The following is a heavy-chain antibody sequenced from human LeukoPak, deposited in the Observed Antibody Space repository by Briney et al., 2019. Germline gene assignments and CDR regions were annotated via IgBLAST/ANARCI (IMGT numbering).Heavy chain of an antibody. V-gene: IGHV4-34*01. D-gene: IGHD3-10*01. J-gene: IGHJ5*02. CDR3: ATGAPLLGSARGVAVWFDP. Sequence: KSSETLSLTCAVYGGSFSGYCWSWIRLPPGKGLEWIGEISDSGSANYNPSLKSRVTISVDTSKNQFSLNLSSVTAADTAVYYCATGAPLLGSARGVAVWFDPWGQGTLVTVSS. CDR1: GGSFSGYC. CDR2: ISDSGSA.